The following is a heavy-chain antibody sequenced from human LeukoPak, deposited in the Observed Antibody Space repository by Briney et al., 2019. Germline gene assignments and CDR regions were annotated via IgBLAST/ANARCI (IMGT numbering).Heavy chain of an antibody. V-gene: IGHV1-2*02. CDR3: ARDSLPSSSWYYYYYYMDV. CDR2: INPNSGGT. D-gene: IGHD6-13*01. Sequence: ASVKVSCKATGYTFTGYYMHWVRQAPGQGLEWMGWINPNSGGTNYAQKFLGRVTMTRDTSISTAYMELSRLRSDDTAVYYCARDSLPSSSWYYYYYYMDVWGKGTTVTVSS. J-gene: IGHJ6*03. CDR1: GYTFTGYY.